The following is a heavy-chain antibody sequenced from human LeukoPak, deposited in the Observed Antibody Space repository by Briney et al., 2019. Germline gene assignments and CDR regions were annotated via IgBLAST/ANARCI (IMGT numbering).Heavy chain of an antibody. J-gene: IGHJ2*01. Sequence: ASVTVSCKASGYTFTGYFIHWVRQAPGQGLEWMGWVDPNSGDTRYEQKFQGRVTMTRDTSITTAYVEVSRLRADDTAVYDLARASSNWGYWYFDLWGRGTLVAVSS. CDR1: GYTFTGYF. V-gene: IGHV1-2*02. CDR3: ARASSNWGYWYFDL. D-gene: IGHD7-27*01. CDR2: VDPNSGDT.